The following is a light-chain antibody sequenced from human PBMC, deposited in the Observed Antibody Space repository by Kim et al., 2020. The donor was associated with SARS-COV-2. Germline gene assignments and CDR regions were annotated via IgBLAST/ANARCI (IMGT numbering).Light chain of an antibody. CDR2: LNSDGSH. V-gene: IGLV4-69*01. J-gene: IGLJ3*02. Sequence: SVKLTCTLSSGHSSYAIEWHQQQPEKGPRYLMKLNSDGSHSKGDGIPDRFSGSSSGAERYLTISSLQSEDEADYYCQTWGTGIWVFGGGTQLTVL. CDR3: QTWGTGIWV. CDR1: SGHSSYA.